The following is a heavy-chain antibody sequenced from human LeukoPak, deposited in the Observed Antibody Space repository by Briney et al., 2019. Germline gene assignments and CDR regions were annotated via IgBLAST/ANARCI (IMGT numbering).Heavy chain of an antibody. CDR3: ARMMYFSSLYYYYYMDV. CDR1: GGSISSGSYY. V-gene: IGHV4-61*02. Sequence: PSETLPLTCTVSGGSISSGSYYWSWIRQPAGKGLEWIGRIYTSGSTNYNPSLKSRVTISVDTSKNQFSLKLRSVTALDTAVYYCARMMYFSSLYYYYYMDVWGKGTTVTVSS. J-gene: IGHJ6*03. CDR2: IYTSGST. D-gene: IGHD6-13*01.